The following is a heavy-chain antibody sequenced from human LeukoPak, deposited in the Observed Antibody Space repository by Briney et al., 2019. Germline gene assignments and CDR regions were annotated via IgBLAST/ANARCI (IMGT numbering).Heavy chain of an antibody. CDR3: AKDRGPYVAIDNNWFDP. CDR2: ISGYVDKI. CDR1: GFTFSLYA. D-gene: IGHD2-21*01. Sequence: PRRSLRLSCAASGFTFSLYAMSWVPQAPRKGPSWVSSISGYVDKIYYADSVKGRFTLSRENSKSTLYLQMCSLIAEDTALYYCAKDRGPYVAIDNNWFDPWGQGTLVTVSS. V-gene: IGHV3-23*01. J-gene: IGHJ5*02.